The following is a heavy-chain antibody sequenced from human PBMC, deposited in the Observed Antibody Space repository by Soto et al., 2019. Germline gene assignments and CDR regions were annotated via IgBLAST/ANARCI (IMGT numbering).Heavy chain of an antibody. V-gene: IGHV3-11*01. CDR1: GVDFRGSY. CDR2: ISDTGRTI. CDR3: ARVSWREKYGMDV. J-gene: IGHJ6*02. Sequence: PGGSLRLSCVASGVDFRGSYMNWVRQAPGKGLEWISYISDTGRTIHYADSVKGRFVISRDNAKNSLYLQMNRLRAEDTAVYYCARVSWREKYGMDVWGQGTTVTVSS.